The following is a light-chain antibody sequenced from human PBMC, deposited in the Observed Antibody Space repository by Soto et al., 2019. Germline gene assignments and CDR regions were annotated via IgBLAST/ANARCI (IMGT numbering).Light chain of an antibody. J-gene: IGKJ5*01. CDR1: QSVSSSY. V-gene: IGKV3D-20*02. Sequence: EIVLTQSPGTLPLSPRERATLXCRSSQSVSSSYLAWYQQKPGQAPRLLIYGASSRATGIPDRFSGSGSGTDFTLIISRLEPEDFAVYYCQQRSNWPPAFGQGTRLEI. CDR3: QQRSNWPPA. CDR2: GAS.